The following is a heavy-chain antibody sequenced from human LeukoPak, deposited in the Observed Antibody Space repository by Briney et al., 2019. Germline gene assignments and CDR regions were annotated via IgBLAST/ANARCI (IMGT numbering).Heavy chain of an antibody. CDR3: ARETYYYGSGSYPFDP. Sequence: PSETLSLTCTVSGGSISSYYWSWIRQPAGKGLEWIGYIYYSGSTNYNPSLKSRVTISVDTSKNQFSLKLSSVTAADTAVYYCARETYYYGSGSYPFDPWGQGTLVTVSS. CDR2: IYYSGST. V-gene: IGHV4-59*12. CDR1: GGSISSYY. J-gene: IGHJ5*02. D-gene: IGHD3-10*01.